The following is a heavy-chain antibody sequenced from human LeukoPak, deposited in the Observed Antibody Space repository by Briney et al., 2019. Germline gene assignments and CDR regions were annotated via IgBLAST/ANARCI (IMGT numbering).Heavy chain of an antibody. D-gene: IGHD3-10*01. CDR2: IYYSGST. CDR1: GGSISSYY. J-gene: IGHJ6*03. V-gene: IGHV4-59*01. Sequence: SETLSLTCTVSGGSISSYYWSWIRQPPGKGLEWIGYIYYSGSTNYNPSLKSRVTISVDTSKNQFSLKLSSVTAADTAVYYCARESGEATHYYMDVWGKGTTVTVSS. CDR3: ARESGEATHYYMDV.